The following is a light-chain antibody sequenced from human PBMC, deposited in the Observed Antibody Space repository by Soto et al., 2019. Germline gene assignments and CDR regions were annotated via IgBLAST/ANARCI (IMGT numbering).Light chain of an antibody. CDR1: RSNIGAGYD. CDR3: QSYDSSLSGSVV. V-gene: IGLV1-40*01. J-gene: IGLJ2*01. CDR2: SNN. Sequence: QSVLTQPPSVSGAPGQRVTISCTGNRSNIGAGYDVHWYQQLPGTAPKLLIYSNNNRPSGVPDRFSGSKSGTSASLAITGLQADDEADYYCQSYDSSLSGSVVFGGGTKLTVL.